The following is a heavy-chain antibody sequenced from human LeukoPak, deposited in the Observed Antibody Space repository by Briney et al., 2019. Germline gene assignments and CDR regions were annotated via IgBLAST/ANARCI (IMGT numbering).Heavy chain of an antibody. Sequence: GRSLRLSCAASGFTFSSYAMHWVRQAPGKGLEWVAVISYDGSNKYYADSVKGRFTISRDNSKNTLYLQMNSLRAEDTAVYYSARDGYCSGGSCYITGPNWFDPWGQGTLVTVSS. CDR3: ARDGYCSGGSCYITGPNWFDP. CDR2: ISYDGSNK. J-gene: IGHJ5*02. CDR1: GFTFSSYA. V-gene: IGHV3-30-3*01. D-gene: IGHD2-15*01.